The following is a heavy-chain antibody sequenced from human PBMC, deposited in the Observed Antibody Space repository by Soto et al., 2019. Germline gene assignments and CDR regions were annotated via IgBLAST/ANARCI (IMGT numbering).Heavy chain of an antibody. CDR2: TYYGASS. CDR3: VRVAGSASWYETDS. CDR1: GYSISSGYY. Sequence: PLETLSLTCAVSGYSISSGYYWGWIRQPPGKGLEWLGTTYYGASSYYNPSLRSRITILLDASTNQLSLKLSSVTAADTAVYFCVRVAGSASWYETDSWGQGSLVTVSS. V-gene: IGHV4-38-2*01. J-gene: IGHJ4*02. D-gene: IGHD6-13*01.